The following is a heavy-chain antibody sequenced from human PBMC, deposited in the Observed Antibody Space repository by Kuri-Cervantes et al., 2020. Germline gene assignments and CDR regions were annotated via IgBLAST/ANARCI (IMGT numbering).Heavy chain of an antibody. D-gene: IGHD3-3*01. CDR3: ARDTGPVYYDFWSGYYPDYYYYGMDV. CDR2: ITSDGSST. J-gene: IGHJ6*02. Sequence: GESLKISCAASGFTFSSHWMHWVRQAPGKGLVWVSRITSDGSSTSYADSVKGRFTISRDNSKNTLYLQMNSLRAEDTAVYYCARDTGPVYYDFWSGYYPDYYYYGMDVWGQGTTVTVSS. V-gene: IGHV3-74*01. CDR1: GFTFSSHW.